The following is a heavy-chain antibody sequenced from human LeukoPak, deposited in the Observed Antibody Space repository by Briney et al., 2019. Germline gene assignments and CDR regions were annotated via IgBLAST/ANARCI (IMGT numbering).Heavy chain of an antibody. Sequence: GGSLRLSCAASGFTLSRYGMHWGRQAPGKGLEGVADIWSDGNNKYYAASVKGRFTISRDNSKTTLYLQMNSLRAEDTAVYYCAKHGPVPGVGYFAFDYWGQGTLVTASS. CDR2: IWSDGNNK. J-gene: IGHJ4*02. D-gene: IGHD1-26*01. V-gene: IGHV3-33*06. CDR1: GFTLSRYG. CDR3: AKHGPVPGVGYFAFDY.